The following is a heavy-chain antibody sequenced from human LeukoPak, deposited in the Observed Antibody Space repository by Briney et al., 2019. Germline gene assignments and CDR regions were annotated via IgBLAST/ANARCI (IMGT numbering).Heavy chain of an antibody. Sequence: GGSLRLSCAASGFTFSSYGMSWVRQAPGKGLEWVSAISSSSYIYYADSVKGRFTISRDNAKNSLYLQMNSLRAEDTAVYYCARDSFDCTNGVCYTLPQYYYYYYMDVWGKGTTVTVSS. V-gene: IGHV3-21*01. D-gene: IGHD2-8*01. J-gene: IGHJ6*03. CDR1: GFTFSSYG. CDR2: ISSSSYI. CDR3: ARDSFDCTNGVCYTLPQYYYYYYMDV.